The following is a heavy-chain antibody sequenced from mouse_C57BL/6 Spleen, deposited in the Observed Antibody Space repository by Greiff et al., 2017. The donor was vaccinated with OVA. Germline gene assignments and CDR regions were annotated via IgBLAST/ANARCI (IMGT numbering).Heavy chain of an antibody. D-gene: IGHD2-10*02. CDR3: ARHSMGSPWFAY. CDR2: ISSGGSYT. J-gene: IGHJ3*01. V-gene: IGHV5-6*01. Sequence: EVKLVESGGDLVKPGGSLKLSCAASGFTFSSYGLSWVRQTPDKRLEWVATISSGGSYTYYPDSVKGRFTISRDNAKNTLYLQMSSLKSEYTAMYYGARHSMGSPWFAYWGQGTLVTVSA. CDR1: GFTFSSYG.